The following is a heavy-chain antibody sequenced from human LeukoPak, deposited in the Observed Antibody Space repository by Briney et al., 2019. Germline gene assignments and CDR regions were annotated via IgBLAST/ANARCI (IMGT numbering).Heavy chain of an antibody. CDR3: ARETSGGDYYFDY. CDR1: GFTFSSYS. V-gene: IGHV3-21*01. CDR2: ISSSSSYI. J-gene: IGHJ4*02. Sequence: GGSLRLSCAASGFTFSSYSMNWVRQAPGKGLEWVSSISSSSSYIYYADSVKGRFTISRDNAKNSLYLQMNSLRAEDTAVYYCARETSGGDYYFDYWGQGTLVTVSS. D-gene: IGHD4-17*01.